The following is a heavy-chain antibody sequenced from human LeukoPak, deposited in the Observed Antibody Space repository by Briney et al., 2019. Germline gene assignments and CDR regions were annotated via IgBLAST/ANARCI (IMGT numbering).Heavy chain of an antibody. Sequence: GASVKVSCKASGGTFSSYAISWVRQAPGQGLVWMGRIIPILGIANYAQKFQGRVTITADKSTSTAYMELSSLRSEDTAVYYCARAGTALRAAKDNWFDPWGQGTLVTVSS. CDR2: IIPILGIA. CDR1: GGTFSSYA. V-gene: IGHV1-69*04. D-gene: IGHD2-15*01. J-gene: IGHJ5*02. CDR3: ARAGTALRAAKDNWFDP.